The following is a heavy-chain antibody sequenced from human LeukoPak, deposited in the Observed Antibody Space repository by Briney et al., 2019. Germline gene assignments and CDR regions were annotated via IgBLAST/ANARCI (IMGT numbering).Heavy chain of an antibody. D-gene: IGHD5-18*01. Sequence: PGESLKISCQASGYSFTNYWIAWVRQLPGRGLEWMGIIYPGDSDIRYRPSFRGQVTFSADKSINTAYLQWSSLKASDTAMYFCARHEMGIQLWSYESWGQGTLVTVSS. CDR2: IYPGDSDI. J-gene: IGHJ4*02. V-gene: IGHV5-51*01. CDR3: ARHEMGIQLWSYES. CDR1: GYSFTNYW.